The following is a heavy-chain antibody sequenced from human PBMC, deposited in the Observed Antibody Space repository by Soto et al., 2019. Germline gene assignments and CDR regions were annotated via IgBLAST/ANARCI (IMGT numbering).Heavy chain of an antibody. J-gene: IGHJ5*02. Sequence: EVQLGESGGGLVQPGGSLRLSCAASGFTFSSYSMNWVRQAPGKGLEWVSYISSSSSAIYYADSVKGRFTISRDNAKNSLYLQMNSLRDEDTAVYYCARVPIAVATENWFDPWGQGTLVTVSS. V-gene: IGHV3-48*02. CDR3: ARVPIAVATENWFDP. CDR1: GFTFSSYS. CDR2: ISSSSSAI. D-gene: IGHD6-19*01.